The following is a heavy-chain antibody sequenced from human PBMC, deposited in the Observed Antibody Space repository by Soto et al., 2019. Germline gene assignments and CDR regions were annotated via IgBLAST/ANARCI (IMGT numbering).Heavy chain of an antibody. V-gene: IGHV1-46*01. D-gene: IGHD6-19*01. CDR3: AREIAVAGNYYYYGMDV. CDR1: GYTFTSYY. Sequence: GASVKVSCKASGYTFTSYYMHWVRQAPGQGLEWMGIINPSGGSTSYAQKFQGRVTMTRDTSTSTVYMELSSLRSEDTAVYYCAREIAVAGNYYYYGMDVWGQGTTVTVSS. J-gene: IGHJ6*02. CDR2: INPSGGST.